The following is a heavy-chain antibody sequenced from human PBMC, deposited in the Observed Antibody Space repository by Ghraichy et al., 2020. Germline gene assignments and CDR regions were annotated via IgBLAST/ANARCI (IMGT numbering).Heavy chain of an antibody. J-gene: IGHJ4*02. CDR3: ARARFPVSNYAFWNGNCNFDS. CDR1: GINFNTYA. Sequence: GGSLRLSCTASGINFNTYAMAWVRLSPGKGLDWVAVISADGQRTFYAEPVKGRFTISRDYSRNTVSLQMNSLTADDTATYYCARARFPVSNYAFWNGNCNFDSWGQGVLVTVSS. D-gene: IGHD3/OR15-3a*01. V-gene: IGHV3-23*01. CDR2: ISADGQRT.